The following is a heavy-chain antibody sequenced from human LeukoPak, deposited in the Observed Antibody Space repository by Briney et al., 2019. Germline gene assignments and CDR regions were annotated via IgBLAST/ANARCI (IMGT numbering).Heavy chain of an antibody. V-gene: IGHV5-51*01. CDR1: GYRLTSYW. J-gene: IGHJ4*02. D-gene: IGHD1-26*01. CDR2: IYPGDSDT. CDR3: ARRSGSYYSGGDY. Sequence: GESLKISCQGSGYRLTSYWIGWVRQMPGKGLEWMGIIYPGDSDTRYSPSFQGQVTISADKSISTAYLQWSSLKASDTAMYYCARRSGSYYSGGDYWGQGTLVTVSS.